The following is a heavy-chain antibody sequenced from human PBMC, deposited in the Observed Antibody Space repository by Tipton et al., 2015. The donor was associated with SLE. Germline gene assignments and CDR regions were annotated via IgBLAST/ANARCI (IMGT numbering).Heavy chain of an antibody. J-gene: IGHJ3*01. D-gene: IGHD3-16*02. CDR2: IYGGAHNT. CDR3: AKGDYDYIWGTYRRGEAFDA. CDR1: GFIFSSYA. Sequence: SLRLSCAASGFIFSSYAMSWVRQAPGKGLEWIAVIYGGAHNTFYADSVKGRFTISRDNSMNTVDLQMNSLGAEDTAVYYCAKGDYDYIWGTYRRGEAFDAWGQGTVVTVST. V-gene: IGHV3-23*03.